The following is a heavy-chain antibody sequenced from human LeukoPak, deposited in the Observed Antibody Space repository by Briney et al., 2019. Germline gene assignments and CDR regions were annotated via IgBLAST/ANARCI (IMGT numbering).Heavy chain of an antibody. Sequence: PGGSLRLSCAASGFTFSSYGMHWVRQAPGKGLEWVAVIWYDGSNKYYADSVKGRFTISRDNSKNTLYLQMNSLRAEDTAVYYCARALNSGSYYGVYYYYGMDVWGQGTTVTVSS. D-gene: IGHD1-26*01. J-gene: IGHJ6*02. CDR2: IWYDGSNK. CDR1: GFTFSSYG. CDR3: ARALNSGSYYGVYYYYGMDV. V-gene: IGHV3-33*01.